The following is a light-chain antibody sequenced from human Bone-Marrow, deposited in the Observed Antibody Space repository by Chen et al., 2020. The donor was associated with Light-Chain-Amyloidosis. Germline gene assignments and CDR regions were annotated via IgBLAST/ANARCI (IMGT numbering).Light chain of an antibody. CDR2: RDT. V-gene: IGLV3-25*03. Sequence: SYELTQPPSVSVSPGQTARITCSGDDLPTKYAYWYQQKPGQAPVLVIHRDTERPSGISERFSGSSSWTTATLTISGVQPEDEADYHCQSADSSGTYEVIFGGGTKLTVL. CDR1: DLPTKY. CDR3: QSADSSGTYEVI. J-gene: IGLJ2*01.